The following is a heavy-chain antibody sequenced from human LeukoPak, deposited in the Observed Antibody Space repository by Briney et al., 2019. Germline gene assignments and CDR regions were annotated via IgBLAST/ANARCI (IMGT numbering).Heavy chain of an antibody. D-gene: IGHD4-23*01. J-gene: IGHJ4*02. Sequence: SETLSLTCTVSGGSISTFYWSWIRQPPGKGLEWIGYIYYSGSTNYNPSLKSRVTISVDTSKNQFSLKLSSVTAADTAVYYCVRGMSNSVNYWGQGTLVTVSS. CDR3: VRGMSNSVNY. CDR2: IYYSGST. CDR1: GGSISTFY. V-gene: IGHV4-59*01.